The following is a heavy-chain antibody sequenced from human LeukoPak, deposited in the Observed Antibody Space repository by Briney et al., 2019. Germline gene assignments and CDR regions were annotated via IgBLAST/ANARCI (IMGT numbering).Heavy chain of an antibody. J-gene: IGHJ4*02. CDR2: IIPIFGTA. V-gene: IGHV1-69*06. Sequence: SVKVSCKASGGTFSSYAISWVRQAPGQGLEWMGGIIPIFGTANYAQKFQGRVTITADKSTRTAYMELSSLRSEDTAVYYCAKDRRITIFEGFDYWGQGTLVTVPS. CDR1: GGTFSSYA. CDR3: AKDRRITIFEGFDY. D-gene: IGHD3-9*01.